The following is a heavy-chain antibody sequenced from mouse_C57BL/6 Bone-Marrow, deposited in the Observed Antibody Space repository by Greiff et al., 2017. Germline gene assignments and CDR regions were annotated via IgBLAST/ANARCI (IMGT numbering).Heavy chain of an antibody. CDR1: GFTFSSSG. CDR3: ARHKAQHEFAY. Sequence: EVNVVESGGDLVKPGGSLKLSCAASGFTFSSSGMSWVRQTPDKRLEWVATISSGGSYTYYPDSVKGRFTISRDNAKNTLYLQMSSLKSEDTAMYYCARHKAQHEFAYGGQGTLVTVSA. V-gene: IGHV5-6*01. CDR2: ISSGGSYT. J-gene: IGHJ3*01.